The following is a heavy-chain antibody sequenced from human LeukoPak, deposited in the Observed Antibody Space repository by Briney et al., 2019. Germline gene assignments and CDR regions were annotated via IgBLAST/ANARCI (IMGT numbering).Heavy chain of an antibody. Sequence: PSETLSLTCTVSGGSISSGSYYWSWIRQPAGKGLEWIGRIYTSGSTNYNPSLKSRVTISVDTSKNQFSLKLSSVTAADTAVYYCAREGGNWNYKFDYWGQGTLVTVSS. CDR1: GGSISSGSYY. CDR3: AREGGNWNYKFDY. D-gene: IGHD1-7*01. CDR2: IYTSGST. J-gene: IGHJ4*02. V-gene: IGHV4-61*02.